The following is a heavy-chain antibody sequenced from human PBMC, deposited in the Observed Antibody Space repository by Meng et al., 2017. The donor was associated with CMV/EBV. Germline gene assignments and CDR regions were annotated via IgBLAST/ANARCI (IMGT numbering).Heavy chain of an antibody. CDR2: IYPNSGGT. CDR3: VRDHNWGPNY. Sequence: GQLGHPGAEVKGPGASVKGSCQTSGYRFSDHYMHWVRQAPGQGLEWMGWIYPNSGGTHYAQKFQDRVTMTRDTSISTVYMELSRLTSDDTAVYYCVRDHNWGPNYWGQGTLVTVSS. J-gene: IGHJ4*02. D-gene: IGHD1-1*01. CDR1: GYRFSDHY. V-gene: IGHV1-2*02.